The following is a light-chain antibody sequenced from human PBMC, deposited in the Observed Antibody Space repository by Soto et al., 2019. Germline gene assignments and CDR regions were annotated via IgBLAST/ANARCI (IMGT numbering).Light chain of an antibody. J-gene: IGKJ3*01. V-gene: IGKV1-5*03. CDR1: QSISSW. CDR2: KAS. Sequence: DIQMTQSPSTLSASVGDRVTITCRASQSISSWLAWYQQKPGKAPKLLIYKASSLESGVPSRFSDSGSGTEFTLTISSLQPDDFATYYCQQYNSYSGGFTFGPGTKVDIK. CDR3: QQYNSYSGGFT.